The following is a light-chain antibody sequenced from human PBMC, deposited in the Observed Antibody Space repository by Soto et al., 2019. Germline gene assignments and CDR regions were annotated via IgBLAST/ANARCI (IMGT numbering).Light chain of an antibody. CDR1: ESISSW. J-gene: IGKJ1*01. CDR3: QQYNSWGT. V-gene: IGKV1-5*03. Sequence: DIYMTQSPSTLSASVGDRVTITCRASESISSWLAWYQQKPGKAPKLLIYKASSIESGVTLRFSGSGSGTEFTLTIRSLQPDDFATYFCQQYNSWGTFGQGTKVEIK. CDR2: KAS.